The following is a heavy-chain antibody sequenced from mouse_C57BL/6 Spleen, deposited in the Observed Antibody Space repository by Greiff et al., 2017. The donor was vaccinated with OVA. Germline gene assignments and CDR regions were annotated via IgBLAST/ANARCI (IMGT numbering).Heavy chain of an antibody. J-gene: IGHJ4*01. V-gene: IGHV1-61*01. CDR3: ARRQDGNYEYYAMDY. CDR2: IYPSDSET. CDR1: GYTFTSYW. Sequence: QVQLQQPGAELVRPGSSVKLSCKASGYTFTSYWMDWVKQRPGQGLEWIGNIYPSDSETHYNQKFKDKATLTVDKSSSTAYMQLSSLTSEDSAVYYGARRQDGNYEYYAMDYWGQGTSVTVSS. D-gene: IGHD2-1*01.